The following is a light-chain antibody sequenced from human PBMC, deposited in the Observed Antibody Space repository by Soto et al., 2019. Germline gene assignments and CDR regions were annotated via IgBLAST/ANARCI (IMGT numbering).Light chain of an antibody. CDR2: SAS. CDR3: QQYDTNWT. V-gene: IGKV1-5*01. CDR1: QRVARW. J-gene: IGKJ1*01. Sequence: DIQMTQSPSTLTASVGDRVTITCRASQRVARWLAWYQQKPGKAPKVLISSASNLESGIPSQFSGSGFVTQFTLTISSLQPDDFATYYCQQYDTNWTFGQGTKVEI.